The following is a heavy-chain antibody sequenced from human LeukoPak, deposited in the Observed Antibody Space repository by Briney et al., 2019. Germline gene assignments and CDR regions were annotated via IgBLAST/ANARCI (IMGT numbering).Heavy chain of an antibody. Sequence: GGSLRLSCAASGFTFSSYSMNWVRQAPGKGLEWVSYISSSSSTIYYADSVKGRFTISRDNAKNSLYLQMNSLRAEDTAVYYCARGEDTAMVTGGYNWFDPWGQGTLVTVSS. D-gene: IGHD5-18*01. J-gene: IGHJ5*02. CDR1: GFTFSSYS. V-gene: IGHV3-48*01. CDR3: ARGEDTAMVTGGYNWFDP. CDR2: ISSSSSTI.